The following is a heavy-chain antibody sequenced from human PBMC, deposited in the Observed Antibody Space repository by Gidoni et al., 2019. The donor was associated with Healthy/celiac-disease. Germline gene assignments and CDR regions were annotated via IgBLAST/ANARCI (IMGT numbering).Heavy chain of an antibody. D-gene: IGHD3-22*01. CDR2: IYYSGST. CDR3: ARGGSSGYYVLYPNFDY. J-gene: IGHJ4*02. V-gene: IGHV4-39*07. CDR1: GGSISRSSYY. Sequence: QLQLQESGPGLVTPSETLSLTCTVSGGSISRSSYYWGWIRQPPGKGLEWIGSIYYSGSTYYNPSLKSRVTISVDTSKNQFSLKLSSVTAADTAVYYCARGGSSGYYVLYPNFDYWGQGTLVTVSS.